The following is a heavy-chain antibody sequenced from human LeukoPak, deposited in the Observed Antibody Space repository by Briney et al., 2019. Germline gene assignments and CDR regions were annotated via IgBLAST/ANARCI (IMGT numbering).Heavy chain of an antibody. CDR2: IHYSGST. CDR3: ARLYSSSLGRVFDY. Sequence: PSETLSLTCAVSGGSISTYYWSWIRQPPGMGLEWTGYIHYSGSTNYNPSLKSRVTILVDTSKNQFSLRLSSVTVADTAVYYCARLYSSSLGRVFDYWGQGTLVTVSS. V-gene: IGHV4-59*01. D-gene: IGHD6-13*01. CDR1: GGSISTYY. J-gene: IGHJ4*02.